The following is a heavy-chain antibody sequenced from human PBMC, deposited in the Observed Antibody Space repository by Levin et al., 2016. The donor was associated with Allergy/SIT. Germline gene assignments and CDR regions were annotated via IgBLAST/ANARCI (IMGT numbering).Heavy chain of an antibody. CDR2: IYYSGST. Sequence: RQAPGKGLEWIGYIYYSGSTYYNPSLKSRVTISVDTSKNQFSLKLSSVTAADTAVYYCARGQRDYGGNSHFDYWGQGTLVTVSS. CDR3: ARGQRDYGGNSHFDY. D-gene: IGHD4-23*01. V-gene: IGHV4-31*02. J-gene: IGHJ4*02.